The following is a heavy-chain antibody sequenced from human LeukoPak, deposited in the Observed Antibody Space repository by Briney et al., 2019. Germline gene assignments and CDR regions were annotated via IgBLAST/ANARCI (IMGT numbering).Heavy chain of an antibody. CDR2: IYPSDSNT. V-gene: IGHV5-51*01. CDR3: ARGNVANWFGP. CDR1: GYTFISYW. Sequence: GESLKISCKGSGYTFISYWIVWVRHMPGKGLEWMGIIYPSDSNTRYNPSFEGQVTISADKSISTTYLHWSGLKASDSPTYYCARGNVANWFGPWGQGTLVTVSS. J-gene: IGHJ5*02. D-gene: IGHD2-21*01.